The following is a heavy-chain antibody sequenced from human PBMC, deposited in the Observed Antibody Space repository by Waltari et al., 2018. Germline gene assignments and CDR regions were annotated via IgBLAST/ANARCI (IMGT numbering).Heavy chain of an antibody. V-gene: IGHV1-69*01. Sequence: QVQLVQSGAEVKKPGSSVKVSCKASGGTFSSYAISWVRQAPGQGLEWMGWIIPIFGTANYAQKFQGRVTMTADESTSTAYMELSSLRSEDTAVYYCATPGTIYYDSSGYYYGFDYWGQGTLVIVSS. CDR3: ATPGTIYYDSSGYYYGFDY. CDR1: GGTFSSYA. D-gene: IGHD3-22*01. CDR2: IIPIFGTA. J-gene: IGHJ4*02.